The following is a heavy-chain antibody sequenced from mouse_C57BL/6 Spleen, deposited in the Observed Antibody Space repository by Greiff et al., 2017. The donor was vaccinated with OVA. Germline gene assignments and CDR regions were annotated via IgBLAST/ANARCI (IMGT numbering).Heavy chain of an antibody. J-gene: IGHJ3*01. CDR2: IDPETGGT. D-gene: IGHD3-2*02. V-gene: IGHV1-15*01. CDR3: TEAQATSLAY. Sequence: VKLQESGAELVRPGASVTLSCKASGYTFTDYEMHWVKQTPVHGLEWIGAIDPETGGTAYNQKFKGKAILTADKSSSTAYMELRSLTSEDSAVYYCTEAQATSLAYWGQGTLVTVSA. CDR1: GYTFTDYE.